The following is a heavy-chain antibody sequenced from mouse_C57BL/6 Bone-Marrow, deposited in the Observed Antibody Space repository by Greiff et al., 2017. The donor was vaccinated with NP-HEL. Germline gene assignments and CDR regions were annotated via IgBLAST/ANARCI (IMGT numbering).Heavy chain of an antibody. J-gene: IGHJ3*01. CDR2: IDPSDSYT. CDR1: GYTFTSYW. CDR3: ARVYGSSPFAY. D-gene: IGHD1-1*01. V-gene: IGHV1-50*01. Sequence: VQLQQPGAELVKPGASVKLSCKASGYTFTSYWMQWVKQRPGQGLEWIGEIDPSDSYTNYNQKFKGKATLTVDTSSSTAYMQLSSLTSEDSAVYYCARVYGSSPFAYWGQGTLVTVSA.